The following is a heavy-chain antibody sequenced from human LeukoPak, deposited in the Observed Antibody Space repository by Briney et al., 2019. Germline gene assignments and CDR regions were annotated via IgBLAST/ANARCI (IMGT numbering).Heavy chain of an antibody. V-gene: IGHV3-33*01. D-gene: IGHD4/OR15-4a*01. CDR1: GFNFSRYG. CDR2: IWFDGSKT. Sequence: PGGSLRLSCVVSGFNFSRYGMHWVRQAPDKGLEWVAVIWFDGSKTYYEDSVKGRFTISRDNSKNTLYLEMNSLRAEDTAVYYCAREGGADYSPFDSWGQGTLVTVSP. J-gene: IGHJ4*02. CDR3: AREGGADYSPFDS.